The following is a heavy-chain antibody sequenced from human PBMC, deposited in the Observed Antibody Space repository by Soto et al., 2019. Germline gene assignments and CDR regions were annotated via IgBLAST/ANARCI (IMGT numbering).Heavy chain of an antibody. CDR1: GLPSTGFE. D-gene: IGHD2-8*01. V-gene: IGHV3-23*01. CDR3: AKNGLDNSPSAIDS. Sequence: PGGSLRLSCVASGLPSTGFEMSWVRQAPGKGLDWVSGITGSGRDTYYADSVKGRFTISRDNSKNMVFLQMNSLRAEDTALYYCAKNGLDNSPSAIDSWGPGTLVTVSS. CDR2: ITGSGRDT. J-gene: IGHJ4*02.